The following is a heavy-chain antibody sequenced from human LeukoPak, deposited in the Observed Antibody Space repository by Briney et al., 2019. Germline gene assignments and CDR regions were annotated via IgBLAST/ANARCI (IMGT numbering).Heavy chain of an antibody. CDR3: ARDTRGNDYSDYDAFDI. V-gene: IGHV4-39*07. Sequence: SETLSLTCTVSGGSISSSNYYWGWIRQPPGKGLEWIGSIYYSGNTYYNPSLKSRVTISVDTSKNQFSLKLSSVTAADTAVYYCARDTRGNDYSDYDAFDIWGQGTMVTVSS. D-gene: IGHD4-11*01. CDR1: GGSISSSNYY. J-gene: IGHJ3*02. CDR2: IYYSGNT.